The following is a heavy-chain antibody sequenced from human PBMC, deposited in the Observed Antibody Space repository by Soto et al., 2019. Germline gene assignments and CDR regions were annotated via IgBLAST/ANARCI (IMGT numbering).Heavy chain of an antibody. D-gene: IGHD3-22*01. V-gene: IGHV4-39*01. CDR2: MYYSGTT. Sequence: SETLSLTCTVSGGSISSSDFYWGWLRQPPGKGLDFIGSMYYSGTTYYNPSLKNRITISVDTSKNQFSLKLTSVTAADTAVYYCAVVDSTGNWFDPWGQGALVTVSS. J-gene: IGHJ5*02. CDR3: AVVDSTGNWFDP. CDR1: GGSISSSDFY.